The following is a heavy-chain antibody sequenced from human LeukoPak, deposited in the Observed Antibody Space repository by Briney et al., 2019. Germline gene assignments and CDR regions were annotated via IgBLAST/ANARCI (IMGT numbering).Heavy chain of an antibody. CDR1: GGSISSSSYY. D-gene: IGHD2-15*01. CDR3: ARRDVVVVAGYFDY. J-gene: IGHJ4*02. V-gene: IGHV4-39*01. Sequence: SETLSLTCTVSGGSISSSSYYWGWIRQPPGKGLEWIRSIYYSGSTYYNPSLKSRVTISVDTSKNQFSLKLSSVTAADTAVYYCARRDVVVVAGYFDYWGQGTLVTVSS. CDR2: IYYSGST.